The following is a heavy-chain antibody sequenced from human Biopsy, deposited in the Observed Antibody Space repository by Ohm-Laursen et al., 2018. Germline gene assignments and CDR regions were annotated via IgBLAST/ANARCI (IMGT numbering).Heavy chain of an antibody. CDR2: VSTYNGNT. J-gene: IGHJ4*02. V-gene: IGHV1-18*01. CDR1: GYIFTSFG. D-gene: IGHD3-16*01. CDR3: ARVREGGLLDY. Sequence: DSVKISCKGSGYIFTSFGVSWGRQAPGHGLEWMGWVSTYNGNTEYEQKFQGRVTMTTDTSANTAYMELRSLRSDETAVYFCARVREGGLLDYWGQGILVTVSS.